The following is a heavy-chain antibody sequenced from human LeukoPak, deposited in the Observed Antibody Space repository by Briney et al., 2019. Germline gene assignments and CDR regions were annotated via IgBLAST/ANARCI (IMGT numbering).Heavy chain of an antibody. CDR3: ARALYGSGSYSDY. Sequence: RASVTVSCTASGGTFSSYAISWVRQAPGQGLEWMGGIIPIFGTANYAQKFQGRVTITADESTSTAYMELSSLRSEDTAVYYCARALYGSGSYSDYWGQGTLVTVSS. J-gene: IGHJ4*02. D-gene: IGHD3-10*01. CDR2: IIPIFGTA. CDR1: GGTFSSYA. V-gene: IGHV1-69*13.